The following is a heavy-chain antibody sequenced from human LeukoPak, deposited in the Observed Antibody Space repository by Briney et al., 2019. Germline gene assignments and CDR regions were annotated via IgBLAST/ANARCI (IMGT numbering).Heavy chain of an antibody. CDR2: ISWDGGST. Sequence: GSLRLSCAASGFTFDDYAMHWVRQAPGKGLEWVSLISWDGGSTYYADSVKGRFTISRDNSKNSLYLQMNSLRAEDTAVYYCATTRGDFDYWGQGTLVTVSS. V-gene: IGHV3-43D*03. J-gene: IGHJ4*02. D-gene: IGHD1-1*01. CDR1: GFTFDDYA. CDR3: ATTRGDFDY.